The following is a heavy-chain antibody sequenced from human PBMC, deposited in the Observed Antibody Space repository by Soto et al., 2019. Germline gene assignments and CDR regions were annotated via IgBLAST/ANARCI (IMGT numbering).Heavy chain of an antibody. V-gene: IGHV1-18*04. CDR1: GYTFSTST. J-gene: IGHJ4*02. Sequence: LVQSGAEAKKPMTSVNVSCKASGYTFSTSTISWVRQAPGQGLEWMGWIKAYSGSTNYAPKLQGRVTMTTDTSTSTAYLELRSLTSDDTAMYYCAIADYGDDDYWGQGTLVTVSS. CDR2: IKAYSGST. D-gene: IGHD4-17*01. CDR3: AIADYGDDDY.